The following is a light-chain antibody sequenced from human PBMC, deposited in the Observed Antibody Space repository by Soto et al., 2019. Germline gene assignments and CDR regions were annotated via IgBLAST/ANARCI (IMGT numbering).Light chain of an antibody. CDR2: EVS. CDR1: SSDVGGYNY. CDR3: TSYTSSGTLV. V-gene: IGLV2-14*01. Sequence: QSALAQPASVSGSPGQSITISCTGTSSDVGGYNYVSWYQQHPGKAPKLMIYEVSNRPSGVSNRFSGSKSGNTASLTISGLQAEEEADYYCTSYTSSGTLVFGTGTKVTVL. J-gene: IGLJ1*01.